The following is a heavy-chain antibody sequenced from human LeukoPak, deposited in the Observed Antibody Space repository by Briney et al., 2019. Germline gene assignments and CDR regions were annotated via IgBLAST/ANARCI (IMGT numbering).Heavy chain of an antibody. J-gene: IGHJ4*02. CDR1: GGSISGYY. Sequence: SETLSLTCTVSGGSISGYYWGWIRQPPGKGLEWIGYIYYSGSTNYNPSLKSRVTISVDTSKNQFSLKLSSVTAADTAVYYCARTIAVAGDPTYYFDYWGQGTLVTVSS. CDR3: ARTIAVAGDPTYYFDY. D-gene: IGHD6-19*01. V-gene: IGHV4-59*01. CDR2: IYYSGST.